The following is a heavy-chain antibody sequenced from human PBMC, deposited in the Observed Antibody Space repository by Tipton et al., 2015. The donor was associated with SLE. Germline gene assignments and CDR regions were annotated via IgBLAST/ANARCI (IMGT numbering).Heavy chain of an antibody. CDR3: ASLNNPYGSDPRNY. Sequence: TLSLTCTVSGGSISFDYWSWIRQPAGKGLEWIGRIYTNGNTNYNPSFKSRVTMSADTSRNQFSLTLSSVTAADTAMYYCASLNNPYGSDPRNYWGQGTLVSVSS. J-gene: IGHJ4*02. V-gene: IGHV4-4*07. D-gene: IGHD3-10*01. CDR2: IYTNGNT. CDR1: GGSISFDY.